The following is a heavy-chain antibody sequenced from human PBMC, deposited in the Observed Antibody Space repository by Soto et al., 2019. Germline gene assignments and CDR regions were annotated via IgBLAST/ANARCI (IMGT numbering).Heavy chain of an antibody. CDR1: RFSFSSYW. D-gene: IGHD3-16*01. V-gene: IGHV3-74*01. Sequence: PGGSLRLSCAASRFSFSSYWMHWVRQAPGKGLVWVSRINTDGSITTYADFVKGRFTISRDNAKNTLYLQMDSLRAEDTAVYYCARDPREGGSWFDPWGQGTLVTVSS. CDR2: INTDGSIT. CDR3: ARDPREGGSWFDP. J-gene: IGHJ5*02.